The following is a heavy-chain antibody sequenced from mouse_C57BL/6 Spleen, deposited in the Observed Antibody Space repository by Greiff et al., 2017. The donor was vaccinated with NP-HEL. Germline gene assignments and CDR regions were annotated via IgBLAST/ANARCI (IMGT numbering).Heavy chain of an antibody. CDR3: ARAQFITTVVAPFYY. J-gene: IGHJ2*01. D-gene: IGHD1-1*01. Sequence: EVKLMESGGGLVKPGGSLKLSCAASGFTFSSYAMSWVRQTPEKRLEWVATISDGGSYNYYPDNVKGRFNISRANAKNNLYLQMSHLKSEDTAMYYCARAQFITTVVAPFYYLGQGTTLTVSS. CDR2: ISDGGSYN. V-gene: IGHV5-4*03. CDR1: GFTFSSYA.